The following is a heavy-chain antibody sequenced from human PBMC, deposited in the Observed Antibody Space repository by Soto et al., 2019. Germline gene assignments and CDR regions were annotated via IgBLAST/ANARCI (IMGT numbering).Heavy chain of an antibody. J-gene: IGHJ4*02. CDR3: ETDCSCGSCYPDY. Sequence: QVQLVESGGGVVQPGRSLRLSCAASGFTFSSYGMHWVRQAPGKGLEWVAVIWYDGSNKYYADSVKGRFTISRENSKNTLYLEMNRLRAEDRAVYYCETDCSCGSCYPDYWCQGTLVTVSS. CDR1: GFTFSSYG. V-gene: IGHV3-33*01. D-gene: IGHD2-15*01. CDR2: IWYDGSNK.